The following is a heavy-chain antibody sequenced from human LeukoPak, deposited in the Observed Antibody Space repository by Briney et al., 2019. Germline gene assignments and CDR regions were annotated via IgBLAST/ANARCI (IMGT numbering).Heavy chain of an antibody. V-gene: IGHV3-30*18. CDR3: AKDVPAAID. D-gene: IGHD2-2*02. Sequence: GGSLRLSCAASGFTFSSYGMHWVRQAPGKGLEWVAVISYDGSNKYYADSVKGRFTISRDNSKNTLYLQMNSMRAEDTAVYYCAKDVPAAIDWGQGTLVTVSS. CDR1: GFTFSSYG. J-gene: IGHJ4*02. CDR2: ISYDGSNK.